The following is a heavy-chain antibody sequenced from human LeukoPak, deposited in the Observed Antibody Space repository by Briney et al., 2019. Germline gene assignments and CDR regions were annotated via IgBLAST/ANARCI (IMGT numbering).Heavy chain of an antibody. V-gene: IGHV4-59*01. CDR1: GGSISSYY. Sequence: TSETLSLTCTVSGGSISSYYWSWIRQPPGKGLEWIGYIYYSGSTNYNPSLKSRVTISVDTSKNQFSLKLSSVTAADTAVYYCARGLWFGDYFYYYYYMDVWGKGTTVTISS. CDR3: ARGLWFGDYFYYYYYMDV. J-gene: IGHJ6*03. D-gene: IGHD3-10*01. CDR2: IYYSGST.